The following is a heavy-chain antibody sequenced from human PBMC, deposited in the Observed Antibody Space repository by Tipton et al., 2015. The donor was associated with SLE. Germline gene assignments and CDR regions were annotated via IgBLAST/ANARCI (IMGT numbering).Heavy chain of an antibody. Sequence: GSLRLSCAASGFTFNTYRMNWVRQAPGKGLEWVASISSSSSYIYYADSVKGRFSISRDNAKNSLYLQMTSLRADDTGVYYCVRDPPRSSMVIALGYLDYWGQGTLVTVSS. CDR2: ISSSSSYI. CDR1: GFTFNTYR. CDR3: VRDPPRSSMVIALGYLDY. J-gene: IGHJ4*02. V-gene: IGHV3-21*01. D-gene: IGHD2-21*01.